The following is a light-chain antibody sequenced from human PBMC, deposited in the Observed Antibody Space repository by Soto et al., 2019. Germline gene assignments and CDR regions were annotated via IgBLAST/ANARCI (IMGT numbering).Light chain of an antibody. J-gene: IGLJ1*01. CDR1: SGDVGGYNY. Sequence: QSALTQPASVSGSPGQSITISCTGTSGDVGGYNYVSWYQHHPGKAPKLMIYDVSNRPSGVSNRFSGSKSGNTASLTISGLQPEDEADYYCCSYTTSNTRQIVFGTGTKLTVL. CDR2: DVS. CDR3: CSYTTSNTRQIV. V-gene: IGLV2-14*03.